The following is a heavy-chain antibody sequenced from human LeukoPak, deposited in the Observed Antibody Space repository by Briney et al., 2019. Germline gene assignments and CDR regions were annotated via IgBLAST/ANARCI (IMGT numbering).Heavy chain of an antibody. CDR3: ARAHAVTRGFDP. CDR1: GYSISSGYY. CDR2: IYHSGST. D-gene: IGHD2-2*01. V-gene: IGHV4-38-2*02. Sequence: SSETLSLTCTVSGYSISSGYYWGWIRPPPGKGLEWIGNIYHSGSTYYIPSLKSRVTISVDTSKNHFSLKLSSVTAADTAVYYCARAHAVTRGFDPWGQGTLVTVSS. J-gene: IGHJ5*02.